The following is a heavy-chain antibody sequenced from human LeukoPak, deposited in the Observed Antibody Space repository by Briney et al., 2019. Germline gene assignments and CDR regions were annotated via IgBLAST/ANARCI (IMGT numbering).Heavy chain of an antibody. J-gene: IGHJ4*02. CDR2: ISAGGITT. Sequence: QTGGSLRLSCAASGFTFGSYSMSWVRQAPGKGLEWVSVISAGGITTYYADSVKGRFTISRDSAKNSLYLQMNTLRAEDTAVYYCARDRHKYNYDSGGYPPYWGQGTLVTVSS. V-gene: IGHV3-23*01. D-gene: IGHD3-22*01. CDR3: ARDRHKYNYDSGGYPPY. CDR1: GFTFGSYS.